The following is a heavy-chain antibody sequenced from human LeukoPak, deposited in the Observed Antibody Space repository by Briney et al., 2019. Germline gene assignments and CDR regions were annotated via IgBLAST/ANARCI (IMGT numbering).Heavy chain of an antibody. J-gene: IGHJ4*02. D-gene: IGHD6-19*01. CDR2: IRSKAYGGTT. CDR3: TRSSQQWLVREFFSVLEYYFDY. Sequence: GGSLRLSCAASGFTFSSYVMSWVRQAPGKGLEWVGFIRSKAYGGTTEYAASVKGRFTISRDDSKSIAYLQMNSLKTEDTAVYYCTRSSQQWLVREFFSVLEYYFDYWGQGTLVTVSS. CDR1: GFTFSSYV. V-gene: IGHV3-49*04.